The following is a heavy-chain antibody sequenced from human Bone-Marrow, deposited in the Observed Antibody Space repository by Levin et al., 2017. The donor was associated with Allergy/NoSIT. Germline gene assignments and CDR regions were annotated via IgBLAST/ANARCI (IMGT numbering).Heavy chain of an antibody. J-gene: IGHJ4*02. V-gene: IGHV3-53*01. Sequence: GESLKISCAASGFSVDNDYFNWVRQSPGKGLEWGSVIYTSGSTYYADSVRGRFTVSRDESKNTLYLQMDSLRAEDTAVYYCARTYCTSTTCPLDYWGQGTLVTVSS. CDR2: IYTSGST. CDR1: GFSVDNDY. CDR3: ARTYCTSTTCPLDY. D-gene: IGHD2-2*01.